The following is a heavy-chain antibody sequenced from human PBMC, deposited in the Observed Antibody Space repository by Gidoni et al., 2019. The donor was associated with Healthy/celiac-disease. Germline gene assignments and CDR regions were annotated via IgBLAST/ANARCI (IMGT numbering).Heavy chain of an antibody. D-gene: IGHD3-10*01. CDR3: AKDIGRGSVLWFGEAVDY. J-gene: IGHJ4*02. CDR2: ISWDGGST. V-gene: IGHV3-43*01. Sequence: LEWVSLISWDGGSTYYADSVKGRFTISRDNSKNSLYLQMNSLRTEDTALYYCAKDIGRGSVLWFGEAVDYWGQGTLVTVSS.